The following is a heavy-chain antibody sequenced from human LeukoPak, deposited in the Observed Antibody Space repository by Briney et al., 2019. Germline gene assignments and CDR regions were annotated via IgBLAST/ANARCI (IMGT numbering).Heavy chain of an antibody. V-gene: IGHV3-23*01. J-gene: IGHJ4*02. CDR1: GVTLSNYG. CDR3: AKRGVVIRVILVGFHKEAYYFDS. CDR2: ISGSGGGT. Sequence: GGSLRLSCAVSGVTLSNYGMSWVRQAPGKGLEWVAGISGSGGGTNYADSVKGRFTISRDNSKNTLYLQMNSLRAEDTAVYFCAKRGVVIRVILVGFHKEAYYFDSWGQGALVTVSS. D-gene: IGHD3-22*01.